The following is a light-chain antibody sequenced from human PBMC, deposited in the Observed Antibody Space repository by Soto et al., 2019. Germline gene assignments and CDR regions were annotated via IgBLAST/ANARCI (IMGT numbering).Light chain of an antibody. CDR2: EES. CDR3: SSYTTSTSFIL. V-gene: IGLV2-14*01. J-gene: IGLJ2*01. CDR1: SSDSGNYDF. Sequence: QSALTQPASVSGSPGQSITISCTGTSSDSGNYDFVSWYQQVPGTAPKAMIYEESSRPSGVSNRFSGSKSGNTASLTISGLHAEDEAYYYFSSYTTSTSFILFGGGTKLTVL.